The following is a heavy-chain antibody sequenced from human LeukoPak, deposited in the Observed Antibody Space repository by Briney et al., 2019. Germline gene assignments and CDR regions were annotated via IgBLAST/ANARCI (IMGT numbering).Heavy chain of an antibody. V-gene: IGHV3-23*01. Sequence: PRCSLTLSCAASGFTFNNYAMSWVRQAPGQGLAGVSSISRCGGSTSYAASVKDWLTNSSEHSKNPLYLQMNSRNAEDTAVYYCAKANMVRGVTLKFDYWGQGTLVTVSS. CDR1: GFTFNNYA. CDR2: ISRCGGST. J-gene: IGHJ4*02. D-gene: IGHD3-10*01. CDR3: AKANMVRGVTLKFDY.